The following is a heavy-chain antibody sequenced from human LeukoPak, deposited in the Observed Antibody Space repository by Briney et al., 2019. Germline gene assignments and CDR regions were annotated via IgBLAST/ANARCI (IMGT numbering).Heavy chain of an antibody. Sequence: ASVKVSCKASGYTFTGYYMHWVRQAPGQGLEWMGIINPSGGSTGYAQKFQGGVTMTRDMSTSTVYMELSSLRSEDTAVYYCARERGSYFDYWGQGTLVTVSS. CDR1: GYTFTGYY. CDR2: INPSGGST. CDR3: ARERGSYFDY. V-gene: IGHV1-46*01. D-gene: IGHD2-15*01. J-gene: IGHJ4*02.